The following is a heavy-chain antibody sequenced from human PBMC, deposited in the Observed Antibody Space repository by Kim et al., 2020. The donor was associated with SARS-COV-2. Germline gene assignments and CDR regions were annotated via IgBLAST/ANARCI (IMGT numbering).Heavy chain of an antibody. J-gene: IGHJ4*02. D-gene: IGHD3-22*01. Sequence: WVRQAPGKGLEWVSAISGSGGSTYYADSVKGRFTISRDNSKNTLYLQMNSLRAEDTAVYYCAKVTSYYYDSSGYRESFDYWGQGTLVTVS. CDR3: AKVTSYYYDSSGYRESFDY. CDR2: ISGSGGST. V-gene: IGHV3-23*01.